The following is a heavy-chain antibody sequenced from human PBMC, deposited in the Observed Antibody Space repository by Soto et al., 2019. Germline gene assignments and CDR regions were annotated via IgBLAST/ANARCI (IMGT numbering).Heavy chain of an antibody. D-gene: IGHD2-15*01. CDR1: GGSVSSYY. CDR2: IFYSGST. CDR3: ARGLPTPHPNSGMDV. V-gene: IGHV4-59*08. Sequence: SETLSLTCTVSGGSVSSYYWSWIRQPPGKGLEWIGYIFYSGSTNYNPSLKSRVTISVDTSKNQFSLKLSSVTAADTAVYYCARGLPTPHPNSGMDVWGQGTTVTVSS. J-gene: IGHJ6*02.